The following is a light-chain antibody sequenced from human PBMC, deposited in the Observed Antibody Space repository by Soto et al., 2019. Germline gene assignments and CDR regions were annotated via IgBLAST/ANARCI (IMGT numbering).Light chain of an antibody. CDR1: QSISTW. CDR3: QQLNNYPRT. CDR2: RAS. Sequence: DIQMAQYPSTLSASVGGRVNITCRASQSISTWLAWFQQKPGKAPKLLIYRASSLEGGAPSRFSGSGSGTEFTLTISSLQPDDFATYFCQQLNNYPRTFGQGTKVDIK. J-gene: IGKJ1*01. V-gene: IGKV1-5*03.